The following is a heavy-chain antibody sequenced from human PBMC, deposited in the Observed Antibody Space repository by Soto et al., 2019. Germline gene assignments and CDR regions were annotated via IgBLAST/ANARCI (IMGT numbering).Heavy chain of an antibody. CDR2: ISYDGSNK. CDR1: GFTFSSYG. J-gene: IGHJ6*02. CDR3: AKELLGYYYGMDV. V-gene: IGHV3-30*18. Sequence: GSLRLSCAASGFTFSSYGMHWVRQAPGKGLEWVAVISYDGSNKYYADSVKGRFTISRDNSKNTLYLQMNSLRAEDTAVYYCAKELLGYYYGMDVWGQGTTVTVSS. D-gene: IGHD3-16*01.